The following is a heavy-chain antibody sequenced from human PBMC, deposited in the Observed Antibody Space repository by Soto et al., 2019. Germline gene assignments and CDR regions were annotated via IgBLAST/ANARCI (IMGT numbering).Heavy chain of an antibody. Sequence: PGGSLRLSCAASGFTVRSNYMSWVRQAPGKGLEWVSVIYSGGSTYYADSVKGRFTISRDNSKNTLYLQMNSLRAEDTAVYYCARDSGTGSSGWPGIYYYYGMDVWGQGTTVTVSS. V-gene: IGHV3-53*01. D-gene: IGHD6-19*01. CDR3: ARDSGTGSSGWPGIYYYYGMDV. J-gene: IGHJ6*02. CDR2: IYSGGST. CDR1: GFTVRSNY.